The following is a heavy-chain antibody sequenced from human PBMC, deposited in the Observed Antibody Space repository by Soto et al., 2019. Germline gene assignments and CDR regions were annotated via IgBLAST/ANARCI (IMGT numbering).Heavy chain of an antibody. CDR1: GFTFSGSA. D-gene: IGHD6-13*01. CDR3: TKFGYSSSPRGGY. CDR2: IRSKVNSYAT. Sequence: EVQLVESGGGLVQPGGSLKLSCEAAGFTFSGSAMHWVRQASGKGLEWVGRIRSKVNSYATAYAASVKGRFTISRDDSKNTAYLQMNSLKTEDTAVYYCTKFGYSSSPRGGYWGQGTLVTVSS. V-gene: IGHV3-73*01. J-gene: IGHJ4*02.